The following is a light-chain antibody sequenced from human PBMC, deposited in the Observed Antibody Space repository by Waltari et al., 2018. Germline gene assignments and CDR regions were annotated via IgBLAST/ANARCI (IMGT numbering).Light chain of an antibody. CDR1: SSDVGSSDY. CDR2: DVN. V-gene: IGLV2-11*01. J-gene: IGLJ1*01. CDR3: CSYGGSYYV. Sequence: QSALTQPRSVSGSPGQSVTISCTGTSSDVGSSDYLSWYQQHPGKAPKVMSYDVNKRPSGVPDRFSGSKSGNTASLTISGLQAEDEAEYYCCSYGGSYYVLGTGTEVTVL.